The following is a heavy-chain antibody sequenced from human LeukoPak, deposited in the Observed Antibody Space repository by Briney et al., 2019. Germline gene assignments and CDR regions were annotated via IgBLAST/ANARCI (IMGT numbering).Heavy chain of an antibody. V-gene: IGHV4-59*01. D-gene: IGHD6-19*01. Sequence: SETLSLTCTVSGGSISVYYWRCIPQPPGKGLEWIGYIYYSGSTNYNPSLKSRVTISVDTSKNQFSLKLSSVTAADTAVYYCARGPQDSSGMYPFQYWGQGTLVTVSS. CDR1: GGSISVYY. J-gene: IGHJ4*02. CDR2: IYYSGST. CDR3: ARGPQDSSGMYPFQY.